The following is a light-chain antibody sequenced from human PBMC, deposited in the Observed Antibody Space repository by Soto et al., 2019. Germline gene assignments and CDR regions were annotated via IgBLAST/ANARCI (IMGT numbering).Light chain of an antibody. V-gene: IGKV3-11*01. Sequence: ETVLTQSPATLSLSPGERATLSCRASRNINNFLAWYQQKPGQAPRLLIYEASKRATGVPARFSGSGSGTDFTLTISSLESEDAAVYYCQQYSDSPPLFIFGPGTKVNI. CDR2: EAS. J-gene: IGKJ3*01. CDR1: RNINNF. CDR3: QQYSDSPPLFI.